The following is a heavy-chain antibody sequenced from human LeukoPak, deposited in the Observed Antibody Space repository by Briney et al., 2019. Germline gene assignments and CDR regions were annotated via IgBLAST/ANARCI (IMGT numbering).Heavy chain of an antibody. CDR2: ISDTGSKT. J-gene: IGHJ4*02. CDR1: GFTFSSHA. V-gene: IGHV3-23*01. CDR3: ARDYYDSSGYYYRGKFDY. D-gene: IGHD3-22*01. Sequence: PGGSLRLSCAASGFTFSSHAMSWVRQAPGKGLEWVSAISDTGSKTYFADSVKGRFTISRDNAKNSLYLQMNSLRAEDTAVYYCARDYYDSSGYYYRGKFDYWGQGTLVTVSS.